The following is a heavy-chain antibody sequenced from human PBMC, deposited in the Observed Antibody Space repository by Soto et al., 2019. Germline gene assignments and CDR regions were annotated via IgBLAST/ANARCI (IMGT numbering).Heavy chain of an antibody. CDR1: GGTFSSYT. CDR2: IIPILGIA. D-gene: IGHD3-22*01. Sequence: SVKVSCKTSGGTFSSYTISWVRQAPGQGLEWMGRIIPILGIANYAQKFQGRVTITADKSTSTAYMELSSLRSEDTAVYYCSSAQYYYDSSGYYVGFDYWGQGPLVTVSS. CDR3: SSAQYYYDSSGYYVGFDY. V-gene: IGHV1-69*02. J-gene: IGHJ4*02.